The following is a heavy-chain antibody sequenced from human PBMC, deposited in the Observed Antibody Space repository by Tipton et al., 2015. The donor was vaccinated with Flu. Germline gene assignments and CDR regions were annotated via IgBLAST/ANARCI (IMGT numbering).Heavy chain of an antibody. CDR3: HVYQSLY. J-gene: IGHJ4*02. D-gene: IGHD2-2*01. Sequence: GSLRLSCVGSGFTFSTVWMNWVRQAPGKGLEWIGRIKTNAEGGVTEYAAAAKGRFIISRDDSKNMIFLQMNFLETGDTAVYYCHVYQSLYWGQGTLVTVSS. V-gene: IGHV3-15*01. CDR1: GFTFSTVW. CDR2: IKTNAEGGVT.